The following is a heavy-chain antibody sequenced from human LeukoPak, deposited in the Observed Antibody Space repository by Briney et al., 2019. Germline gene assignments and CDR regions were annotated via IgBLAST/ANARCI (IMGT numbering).Heavy chain of an antibody. Sequence: ASVKVSCKVSGYTLTELSMHWVRQAPGKGLEWMGGFDPEDGETIYAQKFQGRVTMTEDTSTDTAYMELRSLRSDDTAVYYCARDIIPYYGSGQFDYWGQGTLVTVSS. V-gene: IGHV1-24*01. CDR2: FDPEDGET. CDR1: GYTLTELS. J-gene: IGHJ4*02. CDR3: ARDIIPYYGSGQFDY. D-gene: IGHD3-10*01.